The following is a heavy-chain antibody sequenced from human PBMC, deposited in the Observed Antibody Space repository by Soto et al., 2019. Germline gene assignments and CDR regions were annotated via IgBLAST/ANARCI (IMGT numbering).Heavy chain of an antibody. V-gene: IGHV3-7*03. D-gene: IGHD5-12*01. J-gene: IGHJ6*02. CDR1: GFTFRSFS. CDR2: IKHDGSEK. Sequence: WGSLRLSCAASGFTFRSFSIIWFRHSPYKGLEWVGNIKHDGSEKNYVASVKGRFTISRDNAKNSLYLQMNSLRADDTAVYYCARERYSGYDLSDYYGVDVWGQGTTVTVSS. CDR3: ARERYSGYDLSDYYGVDV.